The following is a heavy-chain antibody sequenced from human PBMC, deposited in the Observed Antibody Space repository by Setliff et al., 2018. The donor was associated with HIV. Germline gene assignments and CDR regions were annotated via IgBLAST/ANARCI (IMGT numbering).Heavy chain of an antibody. V-gene: IGHV4-34*01. D-gene: IGHD3-16*01. J-gene: IGHJ6*03. CDR1: GGSFSGCY. CDR2: INNSGST. CDR3: ARSKKRGDYYYYYYYMDV. Sequence: SETLSLTCAVYGGSFSGCYWTWIRQPPGKGLEWIGEINNSGSTYYNPSLKSRVTISVDTSKNQFSLKLSSVTAADTAVYYCARSKKRGDYYYYYYYMDVWGKGTTVTVTS.